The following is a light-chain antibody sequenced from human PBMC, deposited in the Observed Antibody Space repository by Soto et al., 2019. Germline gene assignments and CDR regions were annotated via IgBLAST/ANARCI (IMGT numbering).Light chain of an antibody. CDR2: DVS. CDR3: NSYTSTSTYV. V-gene: IGLV2-14*01. CDR1: SSDVGGYNY. J-gene: IGLJ1*01. Sequence: QSVLTQPASVSGSPGQSITISCTGTSSDVGGYNYVSWYQQYPGKAPKLMIYDVSNRPSGVSDRFSGSKSGNTASLTISGLQAEDEADYYCNSYTSTSTYVFGSGTKLPS.